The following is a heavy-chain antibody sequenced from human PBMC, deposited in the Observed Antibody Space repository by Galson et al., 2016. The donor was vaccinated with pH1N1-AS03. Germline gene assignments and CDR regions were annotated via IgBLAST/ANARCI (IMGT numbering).Heavy chain of an antibody. CDR3: TTDLYRERRWLNY. V-gene: IGHV3-15*01. D-gene: IGHD5-24*01. CDR2: IRSKADGGTG. J-gene: IGHJ4*01. CDR1: GMNFTNAY. Sequence: RLSCAASGMNFTNAYMSWVRQTPGKGLEWVGRIRSKADGGTGDYAAPVKGRFTISRDDSDNTVSLQMKSLKTEDTAIYYCTTDLYRERRWLNYWGQGTLVTVSS.